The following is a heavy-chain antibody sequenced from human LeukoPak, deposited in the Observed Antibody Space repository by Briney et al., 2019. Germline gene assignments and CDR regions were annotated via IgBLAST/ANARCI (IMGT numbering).Heavy chain of an antibody. V-gene: IGHV1-69*06. CDR3: ARVVVVVAATSYYYYYMDV. J-gene: IGHJ6*03. D-gene: IGHD2-15*01. CDR2: IIPIFGTA. Sequence: GASVKVSCKASGGTFSSYAISWVRQAPGQGLEWMGGIIPIFGTANYAQKFQGRVTITADKSTSTAYMELSSLRSEDTAVYYCARVVVVVAATSYYYYYMDVWGKGTTVTVSS. CDR1: GGTFSSYA.